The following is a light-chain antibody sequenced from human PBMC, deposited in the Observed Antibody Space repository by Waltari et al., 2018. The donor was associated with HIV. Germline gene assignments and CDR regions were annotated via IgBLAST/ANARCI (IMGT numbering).Light chain of an antibody. V-gene: IGKV3-11*01. CDR1: QSVSSY. CDR3: QQRSNWPSLT. CDR2: DAS. Sequence: EIVLTQSPATLSLSPGERATLSCRASQSVSSYLAWYQPKPGQAPRLLIYDASNRATGIPARFSGSGSGTDFTLTISSLEPEDFAVYYCQQRSNWPSLTFGGGTKVE. J-gene: IGKJ4*01.